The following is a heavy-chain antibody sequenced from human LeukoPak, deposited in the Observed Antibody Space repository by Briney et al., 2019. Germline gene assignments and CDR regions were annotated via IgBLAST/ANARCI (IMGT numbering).Heavy chain of an antibody. CDR3: ARERYYYGSGSYYPFDY. D-gene: IGHD3-10*01. J-gene: IGHJ4*02. V-gene: IGHV4-34*01. CDR1: GGSFSGYY. CDR2: INHSGST. Sequence: SETLSLTCAVYGGSFSGYYWSWIRQPPGKGLEWIGEINHSGSTNYNPSLKSRVTISVDTSKNQFSLKLSSLTSADTAVYYCARERYYYGSGSYYPFDYWGQGTLVTVSS.